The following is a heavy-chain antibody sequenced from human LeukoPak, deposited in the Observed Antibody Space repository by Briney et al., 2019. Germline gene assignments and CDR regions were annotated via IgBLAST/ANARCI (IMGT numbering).Heavy chain of an antibody. D-gene: IGHD2-21*02. CDR2: IYPGDSDT. J-gene: IGHJ4*02. Sequence: GESLKISCKGSGYXFTSYWICWVRQMPGKGLEWMGIIYPGDSDTRYSPSFRGQVTISADKSISTAYLQWITLKASDTAMYYCARLGPVTATYFFDYWGQGTLVTVSS. CDR3: ARLGPVTATYFFDY. CDR1: GYXFTSYW. V-gene: IGHV5-51*01.